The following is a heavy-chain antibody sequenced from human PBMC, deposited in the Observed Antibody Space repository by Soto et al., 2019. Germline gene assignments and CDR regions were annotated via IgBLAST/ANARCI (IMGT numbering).Heavy chain of an antibody. CDR1: GGTFSSYT. CDR3: AASEGGDRQSNWFDP. J-gene: IGHJ5*02. V-gene: IGHV1-69*02. CDR2: IIPILGIA. D-gene: IGHD3-16*01. Sequence: SVKVSCKASGGTFSSYTISWVRQVPGQGLEWMGRIIPILGIANYAQKFQGRVTITADKSTSTAYMELSSLRSGDTAVYYCAASEGGDRQSNWFDPWGQGTLVTVSS.